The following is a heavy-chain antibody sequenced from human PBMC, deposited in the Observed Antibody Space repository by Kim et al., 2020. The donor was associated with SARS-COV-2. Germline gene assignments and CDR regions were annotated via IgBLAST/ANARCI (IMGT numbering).Heavy chain of an antibody. V-gene: IGHV1-18*01. J-gene: IGHJ6*02. CDR1: GYTFTSYG. CDR2: ISAYNGKT. CDR3: ARDRGRQKTEYYYYYGMDV. D-gene: IGHD1-26*01. Sequence: ASVKVSCKASGYTFTSYGISWVRQAPGQGLEWMGWISAYNGKTNYAQKLQGRVTMTTDTSTSTAYMELRSLRSDDTAVYYCARDRGRQKTEYYYYYGMDVCGQVTTVAVSS.